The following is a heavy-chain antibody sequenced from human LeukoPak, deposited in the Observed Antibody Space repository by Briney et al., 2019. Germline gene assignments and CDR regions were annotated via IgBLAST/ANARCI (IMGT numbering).Heavy chain of an antibody. CDR1: GVSISSSNSY. J-gene: IGHJ3*02. D-gene: IGHD3-3*01. CDR3: ARGYYDHDVGDQDAFDI. Sequence: PSETLSLTCTVSGVSISSSNSYWGWIRQPPGKGLEWIGSIYYSGNTYYNASLKSQVSISIDTSKNQFSLKLSSVTAADTAVYYCARGYYDHDVGDQDAFDIWGQGTMVTVSS. CDR2: IYYSGNT. V-gene: IGHV4-39*01.